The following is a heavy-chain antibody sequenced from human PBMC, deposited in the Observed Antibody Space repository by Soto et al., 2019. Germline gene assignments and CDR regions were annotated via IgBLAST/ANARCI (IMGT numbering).Heavy chain of an antibody. D-gene: IGHD6-6*01. CDR3: AKESRTSIAARKYYFDY. CDR1: GFTFSSYA. J-gene: IGHJ4*02. CDR2: ISGSGGST. Sequence: PGGSLRLSXAASGFTFSSYAMSWVRQAPGKGLEWVSAISGSGGSTYYADSVKGRFTISRDNSKNTLYLQMNSLRAEDTAVYYCAKESRTSIAARKYYFDYWGQGTLVTVSS. V-gene: IGHV3-23*01.